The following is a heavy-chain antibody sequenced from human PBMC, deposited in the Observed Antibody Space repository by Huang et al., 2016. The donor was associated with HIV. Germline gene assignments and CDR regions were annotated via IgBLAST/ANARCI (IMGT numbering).Heavy chain of an antibody. CDR3: AKEFDILTGYYPSGSDY. V-gene: IGHV3-30*18. J-gene: IGHJ4*02. CDR1: KFTFSDFA. Sequence: QVQLVESGGGVVQPGRSLRLSCVASKFTFSDFAMHWVRQAPGKGLGWVAVISYDGSFKSYADSGKGRFTISRDNSKKIVYLQMNSLRPEDTAVYYCAKEFDILTGYYPSGSDYWGQGTLVTVSS. D-gene: IGHD3-9*01. CDR2: ISYDGSFK.